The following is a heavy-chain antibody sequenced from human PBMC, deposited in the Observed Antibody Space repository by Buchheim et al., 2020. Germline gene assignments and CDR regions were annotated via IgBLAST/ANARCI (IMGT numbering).Heavy chain of an antibody. Sequence: QVQLVQSGAEVKKPGASVKVSCKASGYTFTSYDINWVRQATGQGLEWMGWMNPNSGNTGYAQKFQGRVTMTRNTSISTLYMELSSLRSEDTAVYYCARGGVGGYSYGYFWWGTQPFDYWGQGTL. CDR1: GYTFTSYD. D-gene: IGHD5-18*01. CDR3: ARGGVGGYSYGYFWWGTQPFDY. V-gene: IGHV1-8*01. J-gene: IGHJ4*02. CDR2: MNPNSGNT.